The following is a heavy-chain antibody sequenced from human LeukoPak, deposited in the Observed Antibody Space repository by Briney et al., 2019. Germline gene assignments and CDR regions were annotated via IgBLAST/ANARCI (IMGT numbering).Heavy chain of an antibody. CDR3: ARDQSDSSGYYYFDY. CDR2: IYYSGRT. Sequence: SETLSLTCNVSGGSISSYYWSWIRQPPGKGLEWIGYIYYSGRTNYNPSLKSRVTISVDTSKNQFSLKLSSVTAADTAVYYCARDQSDSSGYYYFDYWGQGTLVTVSS. V-gene: IGHV4-59*01. CDR1: GGSISSYY. D-gene: IGHD3-22*01. J-gene: IGHJ4*02.